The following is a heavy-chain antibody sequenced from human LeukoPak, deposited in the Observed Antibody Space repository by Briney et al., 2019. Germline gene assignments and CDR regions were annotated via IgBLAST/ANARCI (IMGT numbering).Heavy chain of an antibody. CDR2: ISGSGTGT. Sequence: GGSLRLSCAASGFGFSTHDMSWGRQVPGKGPEWVSSISGSGTGTYYTDPVKGRFTISRDTSKNTLYLQMDNLRVEDTAVYYCVKGFHFDWWGQGTLVIVSS. CDR1: GFGFSTHD. CDR3: VKGFHFDW. V-gene: IGHV3-23*01. J-gene: IGHJ4*02.